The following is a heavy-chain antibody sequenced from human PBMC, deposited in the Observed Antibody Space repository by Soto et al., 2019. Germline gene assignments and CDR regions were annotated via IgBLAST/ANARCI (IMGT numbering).Heavy chain of an antibody. CDR2: IYHTGII. CDR3: ARGDDCSCYHYWYFDF. Sequence: SETLSLTCTVSGGSVSANSYYLNWIRLPPGKGLQWVGHIYHTGIIQYSPSFKSRALISLDRPKNQFSLRLSSVTAADTAVYYCARGDDCSCYHYWYFDFRGRGTLVPVSS. D-gene: IGHD4-4*01. J-gene: IGHJ2*01. V-gene: IGHV4-61*01. CDR1: GGSVSANSYY.